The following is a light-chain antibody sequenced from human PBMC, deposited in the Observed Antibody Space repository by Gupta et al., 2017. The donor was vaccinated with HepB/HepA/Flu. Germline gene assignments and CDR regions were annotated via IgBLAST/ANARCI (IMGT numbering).Light chain of an antibody. CDR3: QEEYNPHFT. CDR1: QPINSF. J-gene: IGKJ4*01. V-gene: IGKV1-39*02. CDR2: SAS. Sequence: DIQVTQFPSSLSASVGDRVTITCRTTQPINSFLNWYQHRPGRAPKLLTYSASVLQIGVPSRFSGSGSATEFTLTISGLRPEDFATYYCQEEYNPHFTFGGGTIVEI.